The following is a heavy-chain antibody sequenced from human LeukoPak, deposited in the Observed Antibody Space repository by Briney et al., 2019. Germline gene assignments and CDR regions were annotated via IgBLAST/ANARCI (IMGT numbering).Heavy chain of an antibody. Sequence: GASVKVSCKASGYTFTDYYLHWVRQAPGQGLEWMGWINPNSGDTDYAQKFQGRVTVTRDTSISTAYMELSRLRSDDTAVYYCARDLVGWWGYYYMDVWGKGTTVTISS. CDR2: INPNSGDT. J-gene: IGHJ6*03. D-gene: IGHD2-8*02. V-gene: IGHV1-2*02. CDR1: GYTFTDYY. CDR3: ARDLVGWWGYYYMDV.